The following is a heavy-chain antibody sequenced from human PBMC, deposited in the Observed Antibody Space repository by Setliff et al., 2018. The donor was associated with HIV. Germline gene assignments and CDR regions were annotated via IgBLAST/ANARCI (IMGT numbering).Heavy chain of an antibody. CDR2: IYYSGST. Sequence: SETLSLTCTVSGGSISSGDYYWSWIRQPPGKGLEWIGYIYYSGSTYYNPSLKSRVTISVDTSKNQFSLKLGSVTAADTAVYYCARGSVEMATYYFDYWGQGTLVTVSS. D-gene: IGHD5-12*01. V-gene: IGHV4-30-4*08. CDR1: GGSISSGDYY. CDR3: ARGSVEMATYYFDY. J-gene: IGHJ4*02.